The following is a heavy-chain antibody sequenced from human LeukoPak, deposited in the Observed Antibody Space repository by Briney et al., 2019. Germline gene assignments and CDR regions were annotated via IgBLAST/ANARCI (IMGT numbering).Heavy chain of an antibody. CDR2: ISYDGSNK. J-gene: IGHJ6*03. D-gene: IGHD6-6*01. V-gene: IGHV3-30-3*02. CDR3: AKASYSSSKYYYHYMDV. CDR1: GFTFSSYA. Sequence: GGSLRLSCAASGFTFSSYAMHWVRQAPGKGLEWVAVISYDGSNKYYADSVKGRFTISRDNSKNTLYLQMNSLGAEDTAVYYCAKASYSSSKYYYHYMDVWGKGTTVTVSS.